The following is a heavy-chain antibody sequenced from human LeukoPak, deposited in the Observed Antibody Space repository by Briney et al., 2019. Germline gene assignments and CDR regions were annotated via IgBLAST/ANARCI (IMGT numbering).Heavy chain of an antibody. D-gene: IGHD2-2*02. CDR2: IYYSGST. CDR1: GGSISSSSYY. J-gene: IGHJ4*02. V-gene: IGHV4-39*01. Sequence: AETLSLTRTVPGGSISSSSYYGGWIRPPPGKGLEGIGSIYYSGSTYYNPSLKSRLTISVDTSKNPFSLKLRSVTAADTAVYYCARYVVVPAAIGYWGQGTPVTVSS. CDR3: ARYVVVPAAIGY.